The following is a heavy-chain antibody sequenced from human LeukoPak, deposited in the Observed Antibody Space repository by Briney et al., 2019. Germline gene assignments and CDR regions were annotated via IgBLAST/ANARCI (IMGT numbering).Heavy chain of an antibody. V-gene: IGHV3-30-3*01. D-gene: IGHD3-16*01. CDR2: ISYDGDNK. Sequence: GGSLRLSCAASGFTFSGYAMHWVRQSPGKGLEWVAIISYDGDNKDYADSVKGRFSISRDNSRNTLYLQMNSLRPDDTAVYYCARGGALWDVALAPPETWGQGTLVTVSS. CDR1: GFTFSGYA. J-gene: IGHJ5*02. CDR3: ARGGALWDVALAPPET.